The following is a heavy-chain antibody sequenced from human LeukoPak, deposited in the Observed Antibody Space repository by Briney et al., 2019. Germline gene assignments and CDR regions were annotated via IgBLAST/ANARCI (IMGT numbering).Heavy chain of an antibody. J-gene: IGHJ4*02. Sequence: PGGSLRLSCTASGFTFGDYAMSWVRQAPGKGLEWVGFIRSKAHGGTTEYAASVKGRFTISRDDSKSIAYLQMNSLKTEDTAVYYCTRASKDGYDYWGQGTLVTVSS. CDR1: GFTFGDYA. CDR2: IRSKAHGGTT. D-gene: IGHD5-24*01. V-gene: IGHV3-49*04. CDR3: TRASKDGYDY.